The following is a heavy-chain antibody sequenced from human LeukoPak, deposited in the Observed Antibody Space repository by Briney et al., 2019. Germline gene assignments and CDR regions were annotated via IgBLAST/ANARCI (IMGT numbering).Heavy chain of an antibody. D-gene: IGHD6-19*01. CDR3: AKAVSGYSSGWTFDY. V-gene: IGHV3-23*01. CDR1: GLTFSSYA. Sequence: GGSLRLSCAASGLTFSSYAMSWVRQAPGKGLEWVSAISGSGGSTYYADSVKGRFTIPRDNSKNTLYLQMNSLRAEDTAVYYCAKAVSGYSSGWTFDYWGQGTLVTVSS. J-gene: IGHJ4*02. CDR2: ISGSGGST.